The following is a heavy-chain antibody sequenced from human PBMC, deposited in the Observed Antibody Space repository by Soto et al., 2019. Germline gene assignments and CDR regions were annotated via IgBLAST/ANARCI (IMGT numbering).Heavy chain of an antibody. J-gene: IGHJ4*02. V-gene: IGHV4-39*01. D-gene: IGHD3-16*01. CDR1: GGSISSSSYY. CDR2: LYYSGST. Sequence: ETLSLTCTVSGGSISSSSYYWGWIRQPPGKGLEWNGSLYYSGSTYYNPSLKSRVTISVDTSKNQFSLKPNSVTAADTAVYYCARNYGQEVFDYWGQGTLVTVSS. CDR3: ARNYGQEVFDY.